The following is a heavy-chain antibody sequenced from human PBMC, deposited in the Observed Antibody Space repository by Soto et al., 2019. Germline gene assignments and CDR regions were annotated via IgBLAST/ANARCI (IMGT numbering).Heavy chain of an antibody. CDR1: GGTFSSYT. Sequence: QVQLVQSGAEVKKPGSSVKVSCKASGGTFSSYTISWVRQAPGQGLEWMGRIIPILGIANYAQKFQGRVTNTADKSTSTAYIELSSLRSEDTAVYYCARTVVTASYNWFDPWGKGTLVTVSS. CDR2: IIPILGIA. V-gene: IGHV1-69*02. D-gene: IGHD2-21*02. CDR3: ARTVVTASYNWFDP. J-gene: IGHJ5*02.